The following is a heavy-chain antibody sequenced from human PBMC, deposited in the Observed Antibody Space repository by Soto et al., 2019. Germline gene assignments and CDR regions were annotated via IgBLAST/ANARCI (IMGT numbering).Heavy chain of an antibody. D-gene: IGHD3-10*01. Sequence: QVQLVESGGGVVQPGRSLRLSCAASGFTFINYAMHWVRQAPGKGLVWVTMISFDGSNKYYGDSVKGRFTISRDNSKNTLCRQMDSLRAEDTAVYYCARDGSGSGYYYYYGIDVWGQGTTVTVSS. V-gene: IGHV3-30-3*01. J-gene: IGHJ6*02. CDR3: ARDGSGSGYYYYYGIDV. CDR1: GFTFINYA. CDR2: ISFDGSNK.